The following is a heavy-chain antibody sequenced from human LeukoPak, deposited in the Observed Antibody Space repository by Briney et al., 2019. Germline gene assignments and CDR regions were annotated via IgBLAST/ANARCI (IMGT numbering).Heavy chain of an antibody. CDR1: GYSIISDYY. V-gene: IGHV4-38-2*01. Sequence: SETLSLTCAVSGYSIISDYYWGWFRLPPGKGLEWVGSINHSGSTYYNLSLKSRVTISVDTPKNQFSLSVSSATAADTAVYYCARNLGYSTLDYWGQGLLVTVSS. J-gene: IGHJ4*02. CDR2: INHSGST. CDR3: ARNLGYSTLDY. D-gene: IGHD6-13*01.